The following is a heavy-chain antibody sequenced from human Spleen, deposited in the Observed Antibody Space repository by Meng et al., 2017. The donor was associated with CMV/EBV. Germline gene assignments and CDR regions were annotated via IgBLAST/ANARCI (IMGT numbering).Heavy chain of an antibody. Sequence: GSLRLSCAVYGGSFSGYYWSWIRQPPGKGLEWIGEINHSGSTNYNPSLKSRVTISVDTSKNQFSLKLSSVTAADTAVYYCARDTRGVSPTDYSYAMDVWGQGTTVTVSS. J-gene: IGHJ6*02. CDR2: INHSGST. CDR1: GGSFSGYY. V-gene: IGHV4-34*01. D-gene: IGHD3-10*01. CDR3: ARDTRGVSPTDYSYAMDV.